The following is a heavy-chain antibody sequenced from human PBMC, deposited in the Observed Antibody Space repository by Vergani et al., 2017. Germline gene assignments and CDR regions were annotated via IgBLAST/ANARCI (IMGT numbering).Heavy chain of an antibody. CDR3: ARPYYDRIPRAWYFDL. J-gene: IGHJ2*01. CDR2: IIPIFGTA. V-gene: IGHV1-69*13. CDR1: GYTLSDYY. D-gene: IGHD3-22*01. Sequence: VQLVQSGAEVKKPGSSMKISCKVSGYTLSDYYIHWVQQAPGQGLEWMGGIIPIFGTANYAQKFQGRVTITADESTSTAYMELSSLRSEDTAVYYCARPYYDRIPRAWYFDLWGRGTLVTVSS.